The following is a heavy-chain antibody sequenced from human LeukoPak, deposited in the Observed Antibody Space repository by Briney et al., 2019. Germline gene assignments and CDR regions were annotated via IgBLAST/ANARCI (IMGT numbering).Heavy chain of an antibody. V-gene: IGHV3-23*01. CDR1: GFIFNNYA. Sequence: GGSLRLSCAVSGFIFNNYAMSWVRQAPGKGLEWVSAISGSGGNTYYADSVKGRFTSSRDNSKNTLYLQMNSLRAEDTAVYYCPPYGSGRTWGQGTLVTVSS. CDR3: PPYGSGRT. J-gene: IGHJ5*02. D-gene: IGHD3-10*01. CDR2: ISGSGGNT.